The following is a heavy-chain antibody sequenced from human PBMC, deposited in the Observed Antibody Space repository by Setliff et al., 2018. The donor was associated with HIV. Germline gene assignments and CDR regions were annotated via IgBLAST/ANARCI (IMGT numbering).Heavy chain of an antibody. CDR2: IHTSGNA. J-gene: IGHJ4*02. CDR1: GGSISSGTYF. CDR3: ARSLLPSITVAGTIGY. D-gene: IGHD6-19*01. Sequence: SETPSLTCTVSGGSISSGTYFWSWIRQPAGKGLEWIGHIHTSGNANYNPSLNSRITISVDTSKNHFSLKLSSVTAADTAVYYCARSLLPSITVAGTIGYWGQGSLVTVSS. V-gene: IGHV4-61*09.